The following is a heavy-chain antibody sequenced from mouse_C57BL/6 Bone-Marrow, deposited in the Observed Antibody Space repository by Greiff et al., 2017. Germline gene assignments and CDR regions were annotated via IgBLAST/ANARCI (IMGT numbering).Heavy chain of an antibody. D-gene: IGHD1-1*01. CDR2: ISGGGGNT. J-gene: IGHJ1*03. CDR3: ARTGSSFWYFDV. V-gene: IGHV5-9*04. CDR1: GFTFSSYT. Sequence: EVQLQESGGGLVKPGGSLKLSCAASGFTFSSYTMSWVRQTPEKRLEWVATISGGGGNTYYPDSVKGRFTISRDNAKNTLYLQMSSLRSEDTALYYCARTGSSFWYFDVWGTGTTVTVSS.